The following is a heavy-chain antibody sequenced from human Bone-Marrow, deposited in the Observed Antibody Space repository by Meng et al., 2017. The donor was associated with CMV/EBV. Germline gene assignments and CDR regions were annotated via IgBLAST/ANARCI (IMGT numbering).Heavy chain of an antibody. CDR3: ARGNIVVVPAARFEFMDV. Sequence: SETLSLTCAVYGGSFSGYYWSWIRQPPGKGLEWIGYIYYSGSTNYNPSLKSRVTISVDTSKNQFSLKLSSVTAADTAVYYCARGNIVVVPAARFEFMDVWGQGTTVTGSS. CDR1: GGSFSGYY. CDR2: IYYSGST. J-gene: IGHJ6*01. V-gene: IGHV4-59*01. D-gene: IGHD2-2*01.